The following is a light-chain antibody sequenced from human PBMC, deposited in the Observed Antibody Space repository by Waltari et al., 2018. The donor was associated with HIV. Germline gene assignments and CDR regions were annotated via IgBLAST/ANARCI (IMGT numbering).Light chain of an antibody. CDR2: ALT. V-gene: IGLV2-8*01. J-gene: IGLJ2*01. CDR1: SNDIGTYNF. Sequence: QSALTQPPSASGSPGQSVAISCTGSSNDIGTYNFVSWYQHHPGKAPKLLIYALTRRPPGIPDRCSGTKSGYTASLTVSDLQVEDEADYYCVSYTEKDTFLLFGGGTKLAV. CDR3: VSYTEKDTFLL.